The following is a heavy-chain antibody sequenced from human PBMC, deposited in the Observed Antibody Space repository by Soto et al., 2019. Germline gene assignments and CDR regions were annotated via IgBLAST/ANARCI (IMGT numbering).Heavy chain of an antibody. Sequence: GPSVEVSFQASGATFTSLTLRWGGQAPGQGLEGMGTIIPLFGTTDYPQKFQGRVTISADESTSSVYMELSSLRSGDSAVYYCARVQPLVRGDIITGSPVMDVWGQGTTVTVSS. CDR2: IIPLFGTT. CDR3: ARVQPLVRGDIITGSPVMDV. J-gene: IGHJ6*02. V-gene: IGHV1-69*13. CDR1: GATFTSLT. D-gene: IGHD3-10*01.